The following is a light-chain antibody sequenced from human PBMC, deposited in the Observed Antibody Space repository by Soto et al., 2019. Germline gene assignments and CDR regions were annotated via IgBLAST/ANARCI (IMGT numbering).Light chain of an antibody. Sequence: EIVLTQSPGTLSLSPGERATLSCRASQSVNYSYLVWYQQKPGQAPRLLIYGASSRATGIPVRFSGSGSGTDFTLTISRLEPEDFAVYYCQQYGTSPITFGQGTRLANK. V-gene: IGKV3-20*01. CDR1: QSVNYSY. J-gene: IGKJ5*01. CDR3: QQYGTSPIT. CDR2: GAS.